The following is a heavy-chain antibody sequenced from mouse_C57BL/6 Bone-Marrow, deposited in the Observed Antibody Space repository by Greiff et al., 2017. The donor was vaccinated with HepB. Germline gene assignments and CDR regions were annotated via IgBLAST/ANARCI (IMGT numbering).Heavy chain of an antibody. CDR1: GYTFTSYG. J-gene: IGHJ2*01. D-gene: IGHD2-1*01. V-gene: IGHV1-81*01. CDR3: ARAEGSTMVTKGVKRYFDY. Sequence: QVQLKQSGAELARPGASVKLSCKASGYTFTSYGISWVKQRTGQGLEWIGEIYPRSGNTYYNEKFKGKATLTADKSSSTAYMELRSLTSEDSAVYFCARAEGSTMVTKGVKRYFDYWGQGTTLTVSS. CDR2: IYPRSGNT.